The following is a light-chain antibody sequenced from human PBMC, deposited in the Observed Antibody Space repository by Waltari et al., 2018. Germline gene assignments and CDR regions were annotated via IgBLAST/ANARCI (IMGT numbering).Light chain of an antibody. CDR1: QGISSY. CDR3: QQLNSYPLMYT. J-gene: IGKJ2*01. CDR2: AAS. Sequence: DIQLTQSPSFLSASVGDGVTITCRASQGISSYLAWYQQKPGKAPKLLIYAASTLQSGVPSRFSGSGSGTEFTLTISSLQPEDFATYYCQQLNSYPLMYTFGQGTKLEIK. V-gene: IGKV1-9*01.